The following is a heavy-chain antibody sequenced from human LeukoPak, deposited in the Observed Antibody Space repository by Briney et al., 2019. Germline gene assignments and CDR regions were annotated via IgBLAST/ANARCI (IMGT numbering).Heavy chain of an antibody. CDR1: GGSISSYY. CDR2: IYYSGGT. Sequence: SETLSLTCTVSGGSISSYYWSWVRQPPGKGLEWIWYIYYSGGTNYNASLKSRVTIAVATSKKQFCLRLSSVTAADTAVYYCARDAYYYDSSGYYWTHAFDIWGQGTMVTVSS. J-gene: IGHJ3*02. D-gene: IGHD3-22*01. CDR3: ARDAYYYDSSGYYWTHAFDI. V-gene: IGHV4-59*01.